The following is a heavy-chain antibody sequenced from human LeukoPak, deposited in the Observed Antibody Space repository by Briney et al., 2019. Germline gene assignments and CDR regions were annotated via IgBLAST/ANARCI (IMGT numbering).Heavy chain of an antibody. D-gene: IGHD3-22*01. J-gene: IGHJ4*02. CDR2: INPNSGGT. CDR1: GYTFTVYY. CDR3: ARESYDSSGCDY. V-gene: IGHV1-2*02. Sequence: ASVKLSCKSSGYTFTVYYMHWVRQAPGQGLEWMGWINPNSGGTNYAQKFQGRVTMTRDTSISTAYMELSRLRSDDTAVYYCARESYDSSGCDYWGQGTLVTVSS.